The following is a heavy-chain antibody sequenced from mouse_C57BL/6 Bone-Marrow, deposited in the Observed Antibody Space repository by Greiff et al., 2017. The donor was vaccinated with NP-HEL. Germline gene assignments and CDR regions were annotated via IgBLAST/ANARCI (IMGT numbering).Heavy chain of an antibody. CDR2: ISSGGSYT. J-gene: IGHJ3*01. CDR3: ASTYDYDVAWFAY. V-gene: IGHV5-6*01. Sequence: EVKLMESGGDLVKPGGSLKLSCAASGFTFSSYGMSWVSQTPDQRLEWVATISSGGSYTYYTDSVKGRFTISRDNAKNTLYLQMSSLKSEDTAMYYCASTYDYDVAWFAYWGQGTLVTVSA. CDR1: GFTFSSYG. D-gene: IGHD2-4*01.